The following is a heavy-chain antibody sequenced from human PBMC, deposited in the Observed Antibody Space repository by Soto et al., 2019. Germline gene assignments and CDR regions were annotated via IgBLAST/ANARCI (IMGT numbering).Heavy chain of an antibody. Sequence: QITLKESGPTLVKPTQTLTLTCTFSGFSLSTHGVGVGWVRQPAGKALEWLALIYWDDDRRYSGSLNSRLTITKDTSKNQVLLTMTNMDPVDTATYYCAHAMLYCTGGSCSTWFDSWGQGTLVTVSS. V-gene: IGHV2-5*02. CDR1: GFSLSTHGVG. CDR2: IYWDDDR. D-gene: IGHD2-15*01. CDR3: AHAMLYCTGGSCSTWFDS. J-gene: IGHJ5*01.